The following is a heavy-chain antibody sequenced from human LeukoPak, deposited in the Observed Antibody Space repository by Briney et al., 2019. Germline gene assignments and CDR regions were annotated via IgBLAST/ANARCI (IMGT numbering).Heavy chain of an antibody. CDR2: ISYDGSNK. V-gene: IGHV3-30-3*01. Sequence: GGSLRLSCATSGFTFSRYAMSWVRQAPGKGLEWVAVISYDGSNKYYADSVKGRFTISRDNSKNTLYLQMNSLRAEDTAVYYCARDLYSGYPTHYYGMDVWGQGTTVTVSS. CDR1: GFTFSRYA. CDR3: ARDLYSGYPTHYYGMDV. J-gene: IGHJ6*02. D-gene: IGHD5-12*01.